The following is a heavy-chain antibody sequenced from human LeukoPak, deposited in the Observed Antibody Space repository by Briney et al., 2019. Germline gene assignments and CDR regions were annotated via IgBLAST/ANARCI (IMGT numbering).Heavy chain of an antibody. Sequence: GGSLRLSCAASGFTFSSYWMSWVRQAPGKGLEWVANIKQDGSEKYYVDSVKGRFTISRDNAKNSLYLQMNSLRSEDTAVYYCARDGTPDRITLFSHYFDSWGQGTLVTVSS. CDR1: GFTFSSYW. D-gene: IGHD3-9*01. V-gene: IGHV3-7*03. CDR3: ARDGTPDRITLFSHYFDS. J-gene: IGHJ4*02. CDR2: IKQDGSEK.